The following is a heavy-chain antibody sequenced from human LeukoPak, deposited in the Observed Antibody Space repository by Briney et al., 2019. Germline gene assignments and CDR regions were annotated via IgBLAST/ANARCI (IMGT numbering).Heavy chain of an antibody. Sequence: PSANLSRTGTGSAGPISSGDYYRRWICQPPGKSLGWNGKIYYSGSTYYNPSLKSRVTISVDTSKNQFSLKLSSVTAADTAVYYCARTYCSSTSCYTFDYWGQGTLVTVSS. J-gene: IGHJ4*02. CDR2: IYYSGST. D-gene: IGHD2-2*02. V-gene: IGHV4-30-4*01. CDR3: ARTYCSSTSCYTFDY. CDR1: AGPISSGDYY.